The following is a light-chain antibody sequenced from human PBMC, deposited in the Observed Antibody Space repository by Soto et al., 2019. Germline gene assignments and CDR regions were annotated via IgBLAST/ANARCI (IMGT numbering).Light chain of an antibody. J-gene: IGKJ1*01. V-gene: IGKV3-15*01. CDR2: GAS. CDR1: QSVSDN. Sequence: IVMTQSPATLSVSPGESAILSCRASQSVSDNLAWYQRRPGQAPRLLIYGASTRAPGIPARFSGSGSGTEFTLTISSLQPEDFAVYYCQQYTNWPPWTFGQGTKVEIK. CDR3: QQYTNWPPWT.